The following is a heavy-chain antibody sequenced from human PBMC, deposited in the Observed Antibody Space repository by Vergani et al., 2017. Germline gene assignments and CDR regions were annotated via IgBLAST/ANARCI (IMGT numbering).Heavy chain of an antibody. V-gene: IGHV2-5*04. CDR3: VHRKTECGTTGCFYPFYYYYYMDV. D-gene: IGHD1-7*01. CDR1: GFSLNTRGVS. Sequence: ITLKESGPTLVKPTQTLTLTCTFSGFSLNTRGVSVAWIRQPPGKALDWLALIYWNDDQHYSPSLNNRVTITKDTSKNQVVLTMTNMDYVDTGTYYCVHRKTECGTTGCFYPFYYYYYMDVWGKGTTVTVSS. CDR2: IYWNDDQ. J-gene: IGHJ6*03.